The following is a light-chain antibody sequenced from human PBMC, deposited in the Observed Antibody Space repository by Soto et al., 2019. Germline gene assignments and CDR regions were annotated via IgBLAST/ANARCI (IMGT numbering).Light chain of an antibody. V-gene: IGKV3-15*01. Sequence: EIVMTQSPATLSMSPGERATLSCRASQSVSSNLAWYQQKPGQAPRLLIYGASTRATGIPVRFSGSGSGTEFTLTFSSLQSEDFAVYYCQQYNSWRTFGQGTKVDIK. CDR2: GAS. CDR1: QSVSSN. J-gene: IGKJ1*01. CDR3: QQYNSWRT.